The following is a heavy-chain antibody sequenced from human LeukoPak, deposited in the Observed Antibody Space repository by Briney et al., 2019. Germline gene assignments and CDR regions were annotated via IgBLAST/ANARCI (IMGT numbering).Heavy chain of an antibody. D-gene: IGHD1-26*01. V-gene: IGHV4-31*03. CDR1: GFSMSSGDYY. J-gene: IGHJ3*02. CDR3: ARDIYGSDDAFDI. CDR2: IYYSGST. Sequence: PSETLSLTCTVSGFSMSSGDYYWSWIRQHPGKGLEWIGYIYYSGSTYYNPSLKSRVTISVDTSKNQFSLKLSSVTAADTAVYYCARDIYGSDDAFDIWGQGTMVTVSS.